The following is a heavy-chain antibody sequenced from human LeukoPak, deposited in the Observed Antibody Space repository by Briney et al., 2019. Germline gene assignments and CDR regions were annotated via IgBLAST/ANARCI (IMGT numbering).Heavy chain of an antibody. J-gene: IGHJ3*02. CDR3: ARQKVEWELLPWSAFDI. CDR1: GYTLTTYY. D-gene: IGHD1-26*01. CDR2: INPSGGST. Sequence: ASVKVSCKASGYTLTTYYMHWVRQAPGQGLEWMGIINPSGGSTTYAQKFQGRVTMNRQTSTSTVYIDLSSLRSEDTAVYYCARQKVEWELLPWSAFDIWGQGTMVTVSS. V-gene: IGHV1-46*01.